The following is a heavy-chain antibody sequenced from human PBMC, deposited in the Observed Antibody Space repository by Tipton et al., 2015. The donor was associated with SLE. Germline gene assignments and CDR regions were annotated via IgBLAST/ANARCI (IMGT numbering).Heavy chain of an antibody. CDR1: GGSISSHY. J-gene: IGHJ4*02. CDR2: IYYSGST. D-gene: IGHD6-6*01. CDR3: AREGRREQLALDY. V-gene: IGHV4-59*11. Sequence: LRLSCTVSGGSISSHYWSWIRQPPGKGLEWIGYIYYSGSTNYNPSLKSRVTISVDTSKNQFSLKLSSVTAADTAVYYCAREGRREQLALDYWGQGTLVTVSS.